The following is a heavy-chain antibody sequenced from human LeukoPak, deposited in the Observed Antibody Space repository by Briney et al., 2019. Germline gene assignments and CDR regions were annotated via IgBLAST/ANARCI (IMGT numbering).Heavy chain of an antibody. Sequence: SQTLSLTCAISGVSVSSNSAAWDWLRQSQSRGLEWLGRTYYRSKWYNDYAVSVKSRITINPDTSKNQFSMRLNSVTPEDTAVYYCARDQLYYDSSGYFDYWGQGTLVTVSS. J-gene: IGHJ4*02. V-gene: IGHV6-1*01. CDR2: TYYRSKWYN. D-gene: IGHD3-22*01. CDR1: GVSVSSNSAA. CDR3: ARDQLYYDSSGYFDY.